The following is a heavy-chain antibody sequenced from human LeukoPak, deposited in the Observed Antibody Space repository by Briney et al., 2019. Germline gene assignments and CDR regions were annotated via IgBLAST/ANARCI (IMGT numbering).Heavy chain of an antibody. V-gene: IGHV4-34*01. D-gene: IGHD6-6*01. CDR3: ARKYSSSSPAYFDY. CDR1: GGSFSCYY. CDR2: INHSGST. Sequence: SETLSLTCAVYGGSFSCYYWSWIRQPPGKGLEWIGEINHSGSTNYNPSLKSRVTISVDTSKNQFSLKLSSVTAADTAVYYCARKYSSSSPAYFDYWGQGTLVTVSS. J-gene: IGHJ4*02.